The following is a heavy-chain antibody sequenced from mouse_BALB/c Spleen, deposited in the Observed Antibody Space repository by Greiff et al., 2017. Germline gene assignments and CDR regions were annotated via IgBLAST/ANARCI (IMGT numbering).Heavy chain of an antibody. V-gene: IGHV1-69*01. CDR3: ARGGGNYNAMDY. Sequence: QVQLQQPGAELVMPGASVKMSCKASGYTFTDYWMHWVKQRPGQGLEWIGAIDTSDSYTSYNQKFKGKATLTADKSSSTAYMQLSSLTSDDSAVYFCARGGGNYNAMDYWGQGTSVTVSS. CDR1: GYTFTDYW. D-gene: IGHD1-1*02. J-gene: IGHJ4*01. CDR2: IDTSDSYT.